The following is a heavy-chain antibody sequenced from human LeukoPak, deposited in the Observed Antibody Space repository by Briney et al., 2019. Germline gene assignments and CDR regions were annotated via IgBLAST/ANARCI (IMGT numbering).Heavy chain of an antibody. J-gene: IGHJ4*02. D-gene: IGHD4-23*01. CDR2: ISWNSGSI. Sequence: GGSLRLSCAASGFTFDDYAMHWARQAPGKGLEWVSGISWNSGSIGYADSVKGRFTISRDNAKNSLYLQMNSLRAEDTALYYCAKDMTPGGTVVTGVNPFDYWGQGTLVTVSS. V-gene: IGHV3-9*01. CDR1: GFTFDDYA. CDR3: AKDMTPGGTVVTGVNPFDY.